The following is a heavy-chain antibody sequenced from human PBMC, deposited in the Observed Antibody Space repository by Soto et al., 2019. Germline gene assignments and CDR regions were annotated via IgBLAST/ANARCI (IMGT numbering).Heavy chain of an antibody. D-gene: IGHD6-13*01. CDR3: ARARATIAAAAIFDC. V-gene: IGHV4-4*02. J-gene: IGHJ4*02. CDR2: VYRTGST. CDR1: GGSISSGGYS. Sequence: SETLSLTCAVSGGSISSGGYSWSWVRQPPGKGLEWIGEVYRTGSTNYNPSLESRLTISVDKSKNQFSLKLTSVTAADTAVYYCARARATIAAAAIFDCWGQGTLVTVSS.